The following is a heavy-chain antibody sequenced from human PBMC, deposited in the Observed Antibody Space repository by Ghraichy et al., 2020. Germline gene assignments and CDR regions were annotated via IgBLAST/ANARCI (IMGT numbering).Heavy chain of an antibody. J-gene: IGHJ6*02. D-gene: IGHD3-22*01. CDR3: ANVNYYVSSGYYPTSGGMDV. CDR1: GGSISSYY. CDR2: IYYSGST. V-gene: IGHV4-59*01. Sequence: SETLSLTCTVSGGSISSYYWSWIRQPPGKGLEWIGYIYYSGSTNYNPSLKSRVTISVDTSKNQFSLQLSSVTAADTAVYYCANVNYYVSSGYYPTSGGMDVCCQGTTVTVSS.